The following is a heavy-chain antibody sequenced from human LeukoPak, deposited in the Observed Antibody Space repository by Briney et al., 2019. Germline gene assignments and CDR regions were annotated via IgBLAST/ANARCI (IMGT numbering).Heavy chain of an antibody. CDR2: INPSGGST. Sequence: ASVKVSCKASGYTFTSYYMHWVRQAPGQGLEWMGIINPSGGSTSYAQKFQGRVTMTRDMSTSAVYMELSSLRSEDTAVYYCAREGGYGSGSYGFDYWGQGTLVTVSS. CDR3: AREGGYGSGSYGFDY. J-gene: IGHJ4*02. V-gene: IGHV1-46*01. D-gene: IGHD3-10*01. CDR1: GYTFTSYY.